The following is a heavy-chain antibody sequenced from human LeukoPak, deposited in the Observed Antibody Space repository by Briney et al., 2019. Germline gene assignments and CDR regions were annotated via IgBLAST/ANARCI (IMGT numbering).Heavy chain of an antibody. CDR2: ISRNGDTT. CDR1: GFTFSSYA. J-gene: IGHJ4*02. Sequence: PGGSLRLSCAASGFTFSSYAMHWVRQAPGKGLEYVSTISRNGDTTFYANSVKGRFTISRDNSKNTLYLQMGSLRAEDMAVYYCARDGSFWRGYPYYFDYWGQGTLVTASS. CDR3: ARDGSFWRGYPYYFDY. D-gene: IGHD3-3*01. V-gene: IGHV3-64*01.